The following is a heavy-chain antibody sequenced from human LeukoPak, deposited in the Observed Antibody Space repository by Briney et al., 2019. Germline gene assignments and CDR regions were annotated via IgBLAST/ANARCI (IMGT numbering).Heavy chain of an antibody. D-gene: IGHD2-2*01. V-gene: IGHV3-23*01. CDR3: ANSLCSSTSCPMDV. CDR2: ISPGGPT. CDR1: GFPFSSHG. Sequence: GGSLRLSCAGSGFPFSSHGMNWVRQAPGKGLEWVSGISPGGPTYYADSVKGRFTISRDDSKNTLYLQMKNLRAEDTAVYYCANSLCSSTSCPMDVWGKGTTVTVSS. J-gene: IGHJ6*03.